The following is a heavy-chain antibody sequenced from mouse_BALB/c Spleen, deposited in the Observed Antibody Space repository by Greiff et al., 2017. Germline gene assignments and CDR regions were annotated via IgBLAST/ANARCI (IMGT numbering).Heavy chain of an antibody. CDR2: ISSGSSTI. J-gene: IGHJ4*01. D-gene: IGHD2-2*01. CDR1: GFTFSSFG. Sequence: DVKLVESGGGLVQPGGSRKLSCAASGFTFSSFGMHWVRQAPEKGLEWVAYISSGSSTIYYADTVKGRFTISRDNPKNTLFLQMTSLRSEDTAMYYCARKGGYDLSYYAMDYWGQGTSVTVSS. CDR3: ARKGGYDLSYYAMDY. V-gene: IGHV5-17*02.